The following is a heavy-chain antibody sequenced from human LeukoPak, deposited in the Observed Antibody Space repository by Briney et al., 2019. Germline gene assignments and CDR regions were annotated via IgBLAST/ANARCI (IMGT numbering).Heavy chain of an antibody. V-gene: IGHV4-59*01. CDR1: GGSISTYY. CDR2: IYYSGST. Sequence: SETLSLTCTVSGGSISTYYWSWIRQPPGKGLELIGYIYYSGSTNYNPSLKSRITISVDTSKNQFSLSLISVTAADTAVYYCVTGYYEPFDNWGQGTLVTVSS. D-gene: IGHD3-3*01. CDR3: VTGYYEPFDN. J-gene: IGHJ4*02.